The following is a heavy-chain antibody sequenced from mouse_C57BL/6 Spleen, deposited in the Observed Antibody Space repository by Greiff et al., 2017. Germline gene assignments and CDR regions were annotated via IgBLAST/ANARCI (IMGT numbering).Heavy chain of an antibody. V-gene: IGHV1-42*01. Sequence: VQLQQSGPELVKPGASVKISCKASGYSFTGYYMNWVKQSPDKSLEWIGEINPSTGGTTYNQKFKAKATLTVDKSSSTAYMQLKSLTSEDSAVYYCARDYYGSSYVGYYFDYWGQGTTLTVSS. CDR2: INPSTGGT. CDR3: ARDYYGSSYVGYYFDY. D-gene: IGHD1-1*01. CDR1: GYSFTGYY. J-gene: IGHJ2*01.